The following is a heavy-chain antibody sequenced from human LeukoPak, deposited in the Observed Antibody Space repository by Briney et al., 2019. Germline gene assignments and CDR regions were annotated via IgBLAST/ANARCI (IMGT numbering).Heavy chain of an antibody. J-gene: IGHJ4*02. V-gene: IGHV3-23*01. CDR1: GFTFSSYG. CDR2: ISGGAVST. D-gene: IGHD5-12*01. Sequence: GGSLRLSCAASGFTFSSYGMTWVRQAPGKGLEWVSAISGGAVSTYYADSVKGRFIISRDNSKNTLYLQMNSLRVEDTAVYFCAKDSIVATSHFDYWGRGTLVTVSS. CDR3: AKDSIVATSHFDY.